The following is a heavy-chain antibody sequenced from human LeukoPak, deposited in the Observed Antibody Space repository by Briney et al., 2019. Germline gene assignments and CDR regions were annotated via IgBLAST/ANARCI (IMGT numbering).Heavy chain of an antibody. V-gene: IGHV4-59*12. CDR2: IYYSGST. J-gene: IGHJ4*02. D-gene: IGHD1-26*01. CDR1: GGSISSYY. CDR3: ARRIVGGTSYFDY. Sequence: NTSETLSLTCTVSGGSISSYYWNWIRQPPGKGLEWIGYIYYSGSTNYNPSLKSRVTISVDTSKNQFSLNLRSVTASDTAVYYCARRIVGGTSYFDYWGQGTLVTVSS.